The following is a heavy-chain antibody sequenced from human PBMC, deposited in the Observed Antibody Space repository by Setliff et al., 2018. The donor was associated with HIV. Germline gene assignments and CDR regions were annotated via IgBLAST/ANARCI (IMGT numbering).Heavy chain of an antibody. CDR2: IVVGSGNT. V-gene: IGHV1-58*01. Sequence: SVKVSCKASGFTFTNSAVQWVRQARGQRLEWIGWIVVGSGNTNYAQKFQERVTITRDMSTSTAYMELSSLRSEDTAVYYCAAASNRRVRGVNLHYYYYMDVWGKGTTVTVSS. J-gene: IGHJ6*03. CDR1: GFTFTNSA. CDR3: AAASNRRVRGVNLHYYYYMDV. D-gene: IGHD3-10*01.